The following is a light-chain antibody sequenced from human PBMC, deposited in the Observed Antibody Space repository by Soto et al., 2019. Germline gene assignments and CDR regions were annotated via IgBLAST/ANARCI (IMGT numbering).Light chain of an antibody. V-gene: IGKV3-20*01. J-gene: IGKJ4*01. CDR1: QSVSSSY. CDR2: GAS. Sequence: EIVLTQSPGTLSLSPGERATLSCRASQSVSSSYLAWYQQKPGQPPRLLIYGASSRATGIPDRFSGSGSGTEFTLTISGLQSDDFALFFCQHYYKWPLSFGGGTRWIS. CDR3: QHYYKWPLS.